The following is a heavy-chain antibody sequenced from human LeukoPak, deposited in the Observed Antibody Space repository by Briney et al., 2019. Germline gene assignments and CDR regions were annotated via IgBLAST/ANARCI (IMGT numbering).Heavy chain of an antibody. CDR2: IYYSGST. CDR1: GGSISSSSYY. CDR3: ANIVGATADY. Sequence: SETLSLTCTVSGGSISSSSYYWGWIRQPPGKGLERIGSIYYSGSTYYNPSLKSRVTISVDTSKNQFSLKLSSVTAADTAAYYCANIVGATADYWGQGTLVTVSS. D-gene: IGHD1-26*01. J-gene: IGHJ4*02. V-gene: IGHV4-39*01.